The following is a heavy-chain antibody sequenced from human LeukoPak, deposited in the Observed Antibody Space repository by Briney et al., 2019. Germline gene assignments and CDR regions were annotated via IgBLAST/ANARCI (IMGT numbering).Heavy chain of an antibody. CDR1: GFTFSIYA. CDR2: ISGSGGST. J-gene: IGHJ6*03. V-gene: IGHV3-23*01. D-gene: IGHD3-9*01. CDR3: AKVKNDILSGYYSNYYYYYMDV. Sequence: PGGSLRLSCAASGFTFSIYAMSWVRQAPGKGLEWVSAISGSGGSTYYADSVKGRFTISRDNSRNTLYLQMNSLRAEDTAVYYCAKVKNDILSGYYSNYYYYYMDVWGKGTTVTVSS.